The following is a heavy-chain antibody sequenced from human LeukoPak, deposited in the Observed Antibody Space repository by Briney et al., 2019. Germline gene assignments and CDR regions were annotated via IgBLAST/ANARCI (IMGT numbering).Heavy chain of an antibody. D-gene: IGHD6-6*01. J-gene: IGHJ4*02. CDR1: GFTFSSYG. V-gene: IGHV3-30*02. CDR2: IRYDGSK. CDR3: TKGLGHSTSVDY. Sequence: GGSLRLSCAASGFTFSSYGMHWVRQAPGKGLEWVAFIRYDGSKYYADSVKGRFTISRDSSKNRLYLQMNSLRAEDTAVYYCTKGLGHSTSVDYWGQGTLVTVSS.